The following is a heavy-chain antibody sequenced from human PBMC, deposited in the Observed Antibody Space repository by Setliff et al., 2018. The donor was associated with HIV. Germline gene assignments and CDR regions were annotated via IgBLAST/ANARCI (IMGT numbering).Heavy chain of an antibody. CDR1: GFTFDRYW. CDR2: ITSGSDIV. J-gene: IGHJ3*02. V-gene: IGHV3-48*04. CDR3: ARVAPIVVVVAATSDAFDI. Sequence: PGGSLRLSCAASGFTFDRYWMHWVRQAPGKGLEWVSYITSGSDIVYYADSVKGRFTISRDNAKNSLYLQMNSLRAVDTAVYYCARVAPIVVVVAATSDAFDIWGQGTMVTVSS. D-gene: IGHD2-15*01.